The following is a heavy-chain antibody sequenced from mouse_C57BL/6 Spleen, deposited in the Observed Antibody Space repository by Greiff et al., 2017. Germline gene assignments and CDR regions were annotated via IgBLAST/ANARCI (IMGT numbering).Heavy chain of an antibody. CDR2: ISYDGSN. J-gene: IGHJ4*01. CDR3: ARGYYGSSDAMDY. D-gene: IGHD1-1*01. V-gene: IGHV3-6*01. Sequence: VQLKESGPGLVNLSQSLSLTCSVTGYSITSGYYWNWIRQFPGNKLEWMGYISYDGSNNYNPSLKNRISITRDTSKNQFFLKLNSVTTEDTATYYCARGYYGSSDAMDYWGQGTSVTVSS. CDR1: GYSITSGYY.